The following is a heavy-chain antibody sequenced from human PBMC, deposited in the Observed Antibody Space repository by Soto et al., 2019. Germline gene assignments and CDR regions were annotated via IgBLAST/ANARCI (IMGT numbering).Heavy chain of an antibody. D-gene: IGHD6-13*01. CDR3: AKGSALAATGGWDWFDS. CDR1: GFTFNTYA. CDR2: ISGSGSNT. J-gene: IGHJ5*01. V-gene: IGHV3-23*01. Sequence: EVHVLESGGGLVQPGGSLRLSCAASGFTFNTYALSWVRQAPGKGLEWVSGISGSGSNTFYGHAVKGRFTISRDNSKDTLYLQMNNLRVEDTAVYYCAKGSALAATGGWDWFDSWGQGTLVTVSS.